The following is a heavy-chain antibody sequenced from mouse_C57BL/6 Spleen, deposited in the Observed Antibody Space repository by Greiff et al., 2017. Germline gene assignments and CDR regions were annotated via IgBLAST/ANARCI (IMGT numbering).Heavy chain of an antibody. CDR1: GYTFTDYY. D-gene: IGHD2-3*01. Sequence: DVKLQESGPELVKPGASVKISCKASGYTFTDYYMNWVKQSHGKSLEWIGDINPNNGGTSYNQKFKGKATLTVDKSSSTAYMELRSLTSEDSAVYYCARVDGYYFGYWGQGTTLTVSS. CDR3: ARVDGYYFGY. CDR2: INPNNGGT. V-gene: IGHV1-26*01. J-gene: IGHJ2*01.